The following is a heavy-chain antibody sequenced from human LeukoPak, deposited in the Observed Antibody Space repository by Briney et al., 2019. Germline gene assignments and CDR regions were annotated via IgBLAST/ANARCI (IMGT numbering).Heavy chain of an antibody. D-gene: IGHD5-18*01. CDR2: ISSSSSTI. Sequence: GGSLRLSCAASGLTVSSYSMNWVRQAPGKGLEWVSYISSSSSTIYYADSVKGRFTISRDNSKNTLSLQVSSLRTEDTAVYYCAKDRYSYAFEYSDSWGQGTLVTVSS. V-gene: IGHV3-48*01. J-gene: IGHJ4*02. CDR1: GLTVSSYS. CDR3: AKDRYSYAFEYSDS.